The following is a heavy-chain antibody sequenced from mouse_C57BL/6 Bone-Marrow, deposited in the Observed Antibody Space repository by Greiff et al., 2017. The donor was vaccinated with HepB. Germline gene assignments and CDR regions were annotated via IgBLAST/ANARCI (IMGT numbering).Heavy chain of an antibody. CDR1: GFSLTSYG. J-gene: IGHJ3*01. CDR2: IWRGGST. D-gene: IGHD1-1*01. Sequence: QVQLKESGPGLVQPSQSLSITCTVSGFSLTSYGVHWVRQSPGKGLEWLGVIWRGGSTDYNAAFMSRLSITKDNSKSQVFLKMDSLQADDTAIYYCAKTGGSSYGWFAYWGQGTLVTVSA. V-gene: IGHV2-5*01. CDR3: AKTGGSSYGWFAY.